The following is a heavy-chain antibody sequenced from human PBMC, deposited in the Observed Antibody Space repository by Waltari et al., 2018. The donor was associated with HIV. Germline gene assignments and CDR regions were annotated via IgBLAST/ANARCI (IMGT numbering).Heavy chain of an antibody. CDR3: TTVGGGTRDY. Sequence: EVLLVESGGGLGKPGGSLRLSCAASGFTFSDALMSWVRQAPGKGLELVGRIKSNTDGGTTDYAAPVKGRFTISRDDSKTTLYLEMNSLKTEDTAVYYCTTVGGGTRDYWGQGTLITVSS. CDR2: IKSNTDGGTT. CDR1: GFTFSDAL. J-gene: IGHJ4*02. V-gene: IGHV3-15*01. D-gene: IGHD3-16*01.